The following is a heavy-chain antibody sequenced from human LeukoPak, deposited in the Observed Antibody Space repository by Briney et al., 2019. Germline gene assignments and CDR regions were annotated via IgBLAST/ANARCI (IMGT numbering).Heavy chain of an antibody. D-gene: IGHD2-2*01. Sequence: GGSLRLSCAASGFTFSMFWMNWVRQAPGKGLGWGAEIKQDGSDKNYVDSVKGRFIISRDNAKNSLYLQMNSLRAEDTAVYYCARGYCSGSRCSRSYWGQGTLVTVSS. CDR2: IKQDGSDK. V-gene: IGHV3-7*01. J-gene: IGHJ4*02. CDR3: ARGYCSGSRCSRSY. CDR1: GFTFSMFW.